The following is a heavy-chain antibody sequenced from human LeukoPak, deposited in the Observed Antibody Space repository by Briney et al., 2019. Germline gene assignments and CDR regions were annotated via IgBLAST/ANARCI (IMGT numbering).Heavy chain of an antibody. CDR1: GYTFTGYY. V-gene: IGHV1-2*02. D-gene: IGHD3-22*01. Sequence: GASVQVSCKASGYTFTGYYMHWVRQAPGQGLEWMGWINPNSGGTNYAQKFQGRVTMTRDTSISTAYMELSRLRSDDTAVYYCASSITMIVVVTPAPNFDYWGQGTLATVSS. CDR2: INPNSGGT. J-gene: IGHJ4*02. CDR3: ASSITMIVVVTPAPNFDY.